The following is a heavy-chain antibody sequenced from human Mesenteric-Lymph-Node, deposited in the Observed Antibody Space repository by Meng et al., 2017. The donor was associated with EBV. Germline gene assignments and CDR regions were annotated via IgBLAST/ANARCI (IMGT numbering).Heavy chain of an antibody. Sequence: HLQLRESGPGLVKPPETLSLTCTVSGGSISSSSYYWGWIRQPPGKGLEWIGDFYYSENTYYNPSLKSRVTISVDTSKNQFSLKLSSVTAADTAVYYCARRPWSLYYYFDYWGPGTLVTVSS. CDR2: FYYSENT. V-gene: IGHV4-39*07. CDR3: ARRPWSLYYYFDY. D-gene: IGHD1-26*01. CDR1: GGSISSSSYY. J-gene: IGHJ4*02.